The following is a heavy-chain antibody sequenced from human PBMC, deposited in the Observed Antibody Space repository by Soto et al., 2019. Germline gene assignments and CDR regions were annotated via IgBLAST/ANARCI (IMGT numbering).Heavy chain of an antibody. CDR3: VRGVLS. V-gene: IGHV4-31*03. CDR1: GGSISSGGYY. J-gene: IGHJ1*01. Sequence: QVQLQESGPGLVKASQTLSLTCNVSGGSISSGGYYWTWIRQHPGKGLEWIGNIHHSGSTFYNPSLKRRVSISVDTSKTQFSLKLSSVTAAETAVYFCVRGVLSWGQGTLVTVSS. CDR2: IHHSGST. D-gene: IGHD3-10*01.